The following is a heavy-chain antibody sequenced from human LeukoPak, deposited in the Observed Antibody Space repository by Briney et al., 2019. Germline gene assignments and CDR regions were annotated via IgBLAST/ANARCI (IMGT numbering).Heavy chain of an antibody. D-gene: IGHD6-6*01. J-gene: IGHJ4*02. Sequence: GESLKISCRVSGYDFTSYWIAWVRQMPGRGLEWMGSIYPADYDTRYGPSFQGQVTISADRSVTTAYLQWSSLKASDTAVYFCARGLGYSTSSISFDSWGQGTLVTVSS. CDR1: GYDFTSYW. CDR2: IYPADYDT. V-gene: IGHV5-51*01. CDR3: ARGLGYSTSSISFDS.